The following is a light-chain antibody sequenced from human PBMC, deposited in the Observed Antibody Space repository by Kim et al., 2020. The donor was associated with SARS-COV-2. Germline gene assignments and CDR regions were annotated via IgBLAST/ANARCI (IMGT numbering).Light chain of an antibody. Sequence: GQSITISCTGTSSDVGGYNYVSWYQQHPGTAPKRMIYDVSKRPSGVSNRFSGSKSGNTASLTISGLQAEDEADYYCSSYTSSSTWVFGGGTKLTVL. CDR2: DVS. J-gene: IGLJ3*02. CDR3: SSYTSSSTWV. V-gene: IGLV2-14*04. CDR1: SSDVGGYNY.